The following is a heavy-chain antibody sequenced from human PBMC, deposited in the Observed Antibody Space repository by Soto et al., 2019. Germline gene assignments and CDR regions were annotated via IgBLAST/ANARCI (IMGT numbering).Heavy chain of an antibody. V-gene: IGHV4-31*03. D-gene: IGHD3-3*01. CDR2: IYYSGST. CDR1: GGSISSGGYY. J-gene: IGHJ5*02. CDR3: ARVSKGITIFGVGWRKFDP. Sequence: QVQLQESGPGLVKPSQTLSLTCTVSGGSISSGGYYWSWIRQHPGKGLAWIGYIYYSGSTYYNPSLKSRVTISVDTSKNPFSLKLSSVTAADTAVYYCARVSKGITIFGVGWRKFDPWGQGTLVTVSS.